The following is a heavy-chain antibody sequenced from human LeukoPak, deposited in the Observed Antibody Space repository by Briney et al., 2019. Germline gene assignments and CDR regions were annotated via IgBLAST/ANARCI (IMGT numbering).Heavy chain of an antibody. CDR3: ATMVRGVGRWFDP. CDR2: IYYSGST. Sequence: SETLSLTCTVSGGSISSYYWSWIRQPPGKGLEWIGYIYYSGSTNYNPSLKSRVTISVDTSKNQFSLKLSSVTAADTAVYYCATMVRGVGRWFDPWGQGTLVTVSS. D-gene: IGHD3-10*01. J-gene: IGHJ5*02. CDR1: GGSISSYY. V-gene: IGHV4-59*01.